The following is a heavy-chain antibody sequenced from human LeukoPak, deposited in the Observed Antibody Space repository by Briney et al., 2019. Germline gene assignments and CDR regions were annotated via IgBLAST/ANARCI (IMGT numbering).Heavy chain of an antibody. Sequence: GGSLRLSCAASGFTFSSYSMNWVRQAPGKGLEWVSSISSSSSYIYYADSVEGRFTISRDNAKNSLYLQMNSLRAEDTAVYYCARYDFWSGEYYYYYMDVWGKGTTVTVS. CDR2: ISSSSSYI. CDR1: GFTFSSYS. D-gene: IGHD3-3*01. CDR3: ARYDFWSGEYYYYYMDV. J-gene: IGHJ6*03. V-gene: IGHV3-21*01.